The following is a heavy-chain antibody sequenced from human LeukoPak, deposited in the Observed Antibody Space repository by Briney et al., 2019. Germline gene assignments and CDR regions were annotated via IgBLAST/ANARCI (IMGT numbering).Heavy chain of an antibody. CDR2: INSDGINT. D-gene: IGHD6-13*01. Sequence: SGGSLRLSCAASGFTFSNYWMHWVRQAPGKGLVWVSRINSDGINTSYADSVKGRFTISRDNAKNTLNLQMNSLRAEDTAVYYCARDLSSSWYGYYYYYMDVWGKGTTVTVSS. V-gene: IGHV3-74*01. CDR1: GFTFSNYW. CDR3: ARDLSSSWYGYYYYYMDV. J-gene: IGHJ6*03.